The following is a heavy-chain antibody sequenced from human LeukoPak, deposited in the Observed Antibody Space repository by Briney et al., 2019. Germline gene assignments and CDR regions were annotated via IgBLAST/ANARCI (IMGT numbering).Heavy chain of an antibody. V-gene: IGHV3-21*04. J-gene: IGHJ3*02. Sequence: PGGSLRLSCAASGFTFSSYSMNWVRQAPGKGLEWVSSISSSTYIYYADSVKGRFTISRDNAKNSLYLQMNSLRAEDTAVYYCARGSGTSGGYAFDIWGQGTMVTVSS. CDR2: ISSSTYI. CDR3: ARGSGTSGGYAFDI. D-gene: IGHD3-10*01. CDR1: GFTFSSYS.